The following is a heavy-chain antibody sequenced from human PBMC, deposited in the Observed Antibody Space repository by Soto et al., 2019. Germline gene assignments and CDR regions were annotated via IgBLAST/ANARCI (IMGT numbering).Heavy chain of an antibody. CDR1: GFTFSSYS. V-gene: IGHV3-21*01. Sequence: GGSLRLSCAASGFTFSSYSMNWVRQAPGKGLEWVSSISSSSSYIYYADSVKGRFTISRDNAKNSLYLQMNSLRAEDTAVYYCARDGIQLWSVYYFDHWGQGTLVTVSS. CDR3: ARDGIQLWSVYYFDH. J-gene: IGHJ4*02. D-gene: IGHD5-18*01. CDR2: ISSSSSYI.